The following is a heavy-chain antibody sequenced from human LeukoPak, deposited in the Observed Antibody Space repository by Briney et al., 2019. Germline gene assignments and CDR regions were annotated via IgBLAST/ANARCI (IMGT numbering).Heavy chain of an antibody. CDR3: ASEGSSGYIDY. Sequence: SWIRQPPGKGLEWIGYIYYSGSTYYNPSLKSRVTISVDTSKNQFSLKLSSVTDADPAVYYSASEGSSGYIDYWGQGTLVTVSS. D-gene: IGHD2/OR15-2a*01. V-gene: IGHV4-30-4*01. J-gene: IGHJ4*02. CDR2: IYYSGST.